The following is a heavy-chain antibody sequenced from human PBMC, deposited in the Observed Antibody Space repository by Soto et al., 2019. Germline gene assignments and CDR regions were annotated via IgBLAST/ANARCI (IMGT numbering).Heavy chain of an antibody. J-gene: IGHJ4*02. CDR2: IYYSGST. V-gene: IGHV4-39*01. Sequence: SETLSLTCTVSGGSISNSSYYWGWIRQPPGKGLEWIGSIYYSGSTYYSPSLKSRVTISVDTSKNQCSLKLSSVTAADTAVYYCARRGSGSYSDYWGQGTLVTVS. CDR3: ARRGSGSYSDY. D-gene: IGHD3-10*01. CDR1: GGSISNSSYY.